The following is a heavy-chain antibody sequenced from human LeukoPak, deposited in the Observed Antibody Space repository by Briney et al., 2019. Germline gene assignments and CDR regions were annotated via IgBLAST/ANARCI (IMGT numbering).Heavy chain of an antibody. D-gene: IGHD3-9*01. V-gene: IGHV1-69*01. Sequence: SVKVSCKASGGTFSSYAISWVRQAPGQGLEWMGGIIPIFGTANYAQKFQGRVTITADESTSTAYMELSGLRSEDTAVYYCASRGDYDILTGYWADKYYFDYWGQGTLVTVSS. CDR3: ASRGDYDILTGYWADKYYFDY. J-gene: IGHJ4*02. CDR2: IIPIFGTA. CDR1: GGTFSSYA.